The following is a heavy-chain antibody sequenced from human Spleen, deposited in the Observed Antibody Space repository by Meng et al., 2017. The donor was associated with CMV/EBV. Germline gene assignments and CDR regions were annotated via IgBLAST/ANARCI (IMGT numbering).Heavy chain of an antibody. Sequence: ASVKVSCKASGYSFSNYGISWVRQAPGQGLEWMGWINGYNGITNYAQKLQGRVTMTTDTSTSTAYMELSSLRSEDTAVYYCAREQNYYDSSGYLSGGMDVWGQGTTVTVSS. CDR1: GYSFSNYG. CDR3: AREQNYYDSSGYLSGGMDV. CDR2: INGYNGIT. V-gene: IGHV1-18*01. J-gene: IGHJ6*02. D-gene: IGHD3-22*01.